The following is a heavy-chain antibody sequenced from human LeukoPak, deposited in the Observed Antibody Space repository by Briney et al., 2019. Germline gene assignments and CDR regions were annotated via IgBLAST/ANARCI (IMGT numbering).Heavy chain of an antibody. CDR3: ASSSVYYDALTGYYSPHFDY. CDR2: IVSDGRT. D-gene: IGHD3-9*01. Sequence: PGGSLRLSCVASGLAFSRYGMQWVRQARGGGLVWVSRIVSDGRTTYAAFVTGRFTISRDNARNTTYLQMNSLTVEDTAVYYCASSSVYYDALTGYYSPHFDYWGQGLLVRVSS. V-gene: IGHV3-74*03. J-gene: IGHJ4*02. CDR1: GLAFSRYG.